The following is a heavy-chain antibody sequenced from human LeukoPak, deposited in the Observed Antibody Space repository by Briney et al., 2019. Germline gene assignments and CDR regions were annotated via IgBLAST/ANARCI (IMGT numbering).Heavy chain of an antibody. Sequence: VASVKVSCKASGYTFTGYYMHWVRQAPGQGLEWVGWISPSNGSPRYAPKFQGRVTITTDTSISAAYMELSGLTSDDTAVYYCVRVKSSGSFYAYWGQGSLVTVSS. J-gene: IGHJ4*02. D-gene: IGHD3-10*01. CDR2: ISPSNGSP. V-gene: IGHV1-2*02. CDR3: VRVKSSGSFYAY. CDR1: GYTFTGYY.